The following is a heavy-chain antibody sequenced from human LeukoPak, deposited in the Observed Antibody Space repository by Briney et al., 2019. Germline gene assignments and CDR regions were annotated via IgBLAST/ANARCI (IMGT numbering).Heavy chain of an antibody. D-gene: IGHD6-13*01. CDR2: IYYRGST. CDR3: ARRRSSITPIDY. V-gene: IGHV4-39*01. CDR1: GGSLSSSSYY. Sequence: SQSLSLTRTVSGGSLSSSSYYWGWVRQPPGKGLGWIGSIYYRGSTYYNPSLKSRVTISVDTSKNQFSLKLSSVTAADTAVYYCARRRSSITPIDYWGQGTLVTVSS. J-gene: IGHJ4*02.